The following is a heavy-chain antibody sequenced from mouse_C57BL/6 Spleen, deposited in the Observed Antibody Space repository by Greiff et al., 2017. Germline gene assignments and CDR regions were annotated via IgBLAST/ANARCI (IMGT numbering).Heavy chain of an antibody. CDR2: ISSGGSYT. V-gene: IGHV5-6*02. Sequence: EVKLVESGGDLVKPGGSLKLSCAASGFTFSSYGMSWVRQTPDKRLEWVANISSGGSYTYYPDSVKGRFTISRDNAKNTLYLQMSSLKSEDTAMYYCARREDYYGSSYGAYWGQGTLVTVSA. CDR3: ARREDYYGSSYGAY. J-gene: IGHJ3*01. CDR1: GFTFSSYG. D-gene: IGHD1-1*01.